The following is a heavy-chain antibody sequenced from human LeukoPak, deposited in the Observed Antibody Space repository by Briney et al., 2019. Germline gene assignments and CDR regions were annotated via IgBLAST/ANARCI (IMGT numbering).Heavy chain of an antibody. CDR2: IKQDGSEK. V-gene: IGHV3-7*01. J-gene: IGHJ4*02. CDR3: ARGNYYDSSGPYYFDY. CDR1: GFTFSSYS. Sequence: PGGSLRLSCAASGFTFSSYSMNWVRQAPGKGLEWVANIKQDGSEKYYVDSVKARLTISRDNAKNSLYLQMNSLRAEDTAVYYCARGNYYDSSGPYYFDYWGQGTLVTVSS. D-gene: IGHD3-22*01.